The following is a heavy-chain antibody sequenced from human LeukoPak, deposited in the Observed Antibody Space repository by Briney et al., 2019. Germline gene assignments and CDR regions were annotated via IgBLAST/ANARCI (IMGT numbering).Heavy chain of an antibody. D-gene: IGHD6-13*01. J-gene: IGHJ3*02. Sequence: GGSLRLSCAASGFIFSNYAMSWVRQAPGKGLEWVSAISGSGDSTNYADSVKGRFTTSRDNSKNTLYLQMNSLRAEDTAVYYCAKFGAAVGYDAFDIWGQGTMVTVSS. CDR3: AKFGAAVGYDAFDI. V-gene: IGHV3-23*01. CDR2: ISGSGDST. CDR1: GFIFSNYA.